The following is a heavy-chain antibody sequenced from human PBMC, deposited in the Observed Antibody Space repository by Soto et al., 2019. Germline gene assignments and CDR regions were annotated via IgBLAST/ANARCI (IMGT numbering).Heavy chain of an antibody. CDR1: GGTFSSYA. Sequence: QVQLVQSGAEVKKPGSSVKVSCKASGGTFSSYAISWVRQAPGQGLEWMGGIIPIFGTANYAQKFQGRVTITEEESTSTAYMELSSLRSEDTAVYYCAREGAVVVVPAALNWFDPWGQGTLVTVSS. CDR3: AREGAVVVVPAALNWFDP. J-gene: IGHJ5*02. CDR2: IIPIFGTA. D-gene: IGHD2-2*01. V-gene: IGHV1-69*01.